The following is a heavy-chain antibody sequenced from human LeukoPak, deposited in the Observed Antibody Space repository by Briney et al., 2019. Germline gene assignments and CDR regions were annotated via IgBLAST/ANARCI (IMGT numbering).Heavy chain of an antibody. J-gene: IGHJ4*02. CDR1: GFTLSDYS. CDR2: LTSGGVSA. Sequence: GGSLRLSCAASGFTLSDYSMTWVRQAPGQGLEWISFLTSGGVSAFYPDSVRGRFTVSRDDARNSLSLYMNTLRADDTAVYYCASSLNTVMVSPYYLEYWGPGTLVTVSS. CDR3: ASSLNTVMVSPYYLEY. D-gene: IGHD5-18*01. V-gene: IGHV3-11*04.